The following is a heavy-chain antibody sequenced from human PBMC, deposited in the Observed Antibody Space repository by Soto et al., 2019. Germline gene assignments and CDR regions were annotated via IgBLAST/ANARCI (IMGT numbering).Heavy chain of an antibody. CDR1: GFTFSSYW. D-gene: IGHD6-6*01. J-gene: IGHJ5*02. V-gene: IGHV3-74*01. CDR2: INTEGSST. CDR3: ARPQNLYTSSGWFDP. Sequence: GGSLRLSCAASGFTFSSYWMHWVRQAPGKGLVWVSRINTEGSSTNYADSVKGRFTISRDNAKNTLYLQMNSLRVEDTAVYYCARPQNLYTSSGWFDPWGQGTLVTVSS.